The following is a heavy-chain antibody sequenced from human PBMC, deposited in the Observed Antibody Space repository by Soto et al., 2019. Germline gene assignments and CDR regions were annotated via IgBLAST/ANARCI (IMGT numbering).Heavy chain of an antibody. J-gene: IGHJ4*02. CDR1: GGSINTVNYY. Sequence: QVQLQESGPGLVKPSQTLSLTCTVSGGSINTVNYYWSWIRQSPDKGLEWIGHIYKGGTSYNNPSLTRRVTISVDTSNNQFSLKLSSVISADTAVYYCARGPSGGKVDYCGQGPLVTVSS. V-gene: IGHV4-30-4*01. D-gene: IGHD2-8*02. CDR3: ARGPSGGKVDY. CDR2: IYKGGTS.